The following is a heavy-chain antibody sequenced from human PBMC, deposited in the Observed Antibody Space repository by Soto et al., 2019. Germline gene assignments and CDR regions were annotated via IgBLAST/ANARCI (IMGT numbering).Heavy chain of an antibody. CDR1: GFTFSTYW. CDR2: IKQDGSEK. CDR3: PRGCGRASCPYYMEV. J-gene: IGHJ6*03. Sequence: EVQVVESGGDLVQPGGSLRLSCAASGFTFSTYWMTWVRQAPGKGMEWVATIKQDGSEKYYVDSMKGRVTISRDNAKDSLYLQMNSLRVEDTSVYYCPRGCGRASCPYYMEVWGKGTTVTVSS. D-gene: IGHD2-2*01. V-gene: IGHV3-7*01.